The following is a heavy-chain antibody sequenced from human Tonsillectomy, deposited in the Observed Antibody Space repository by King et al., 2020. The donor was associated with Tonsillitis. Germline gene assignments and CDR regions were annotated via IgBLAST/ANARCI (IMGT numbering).Heavy chain of an antibody. V-gene: IGHV4-39*07. CDR1: GGSLNSTNHY. Sequence: QLQESGPGLVKPSETLSLTCTVSGGSLNSTNHYWGWIRQTPGKGLEWVGSIDHSGKTYDNPSLKSRVTISKDTTKNQFSLRVVSVTAADTAVYYCVREFEFWGQGTLVTVPS. CDR2: IDHSGKT. J-gene: IGHJ4*02. CDR3: VREFEF.